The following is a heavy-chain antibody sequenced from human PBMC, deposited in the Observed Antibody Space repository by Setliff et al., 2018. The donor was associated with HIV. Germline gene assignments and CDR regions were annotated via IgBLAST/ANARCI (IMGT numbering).Heavy chain of an antibody. CDR3: ARGVAAAGL. CDR2: INHSGNT. CDR1: GGSLNGFY. V-gene: IGHV4-34*01. D-gene: IGHD6-13*01. J-gene: IGHJ4*02. Sequence: SETLSLTCAFYGGSLNGFYWNWIRQLPGKGLEWIGDINHSGNTNYNPSLKSRVTIRVDTSKNQFSLEVRSVTAAGTAVYYCARGVAAAGLWGQGTPVTISS.